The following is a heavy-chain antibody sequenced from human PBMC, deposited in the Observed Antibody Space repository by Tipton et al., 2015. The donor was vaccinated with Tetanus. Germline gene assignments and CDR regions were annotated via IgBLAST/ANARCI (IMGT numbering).Heavy chain of an antibody. CDR2: TYYRSKWYN. V-gene: IGHV6-1*01. CDR1: GDSVSRNNAT. Sequence: GLVKPSQTLSLTCVISGDSVSRNNATWNWIRQSPSRGLEWLGRTYYRSKWYNDYAPSVKSRITIKTDTSKNQFSLQLNSMTPEDTAEYFCARESPALDCWGQGIPFTVSS. D-gene: IGHD1-14*01. CDR3: ARESPALDC. J-gene: IGHJ4*02.